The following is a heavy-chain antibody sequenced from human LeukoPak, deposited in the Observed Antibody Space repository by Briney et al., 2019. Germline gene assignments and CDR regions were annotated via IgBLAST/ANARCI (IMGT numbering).Heavy chain of an antibody. CDR1: GGSISSSNW. J-gene: IGHJ5*02. Sequence: SETLSLTCAVSGGSISSSNWWSWVRQPPGKGLEWIGEIYHSGSTNYNPSLKSRVTISVDKSKNQFSLKLSSVTAADTAVYYCARDLRGQEMATIVFDPWGQGTLVTVSS. D-gene: IGHD5-24*01. V-gene: IGHV4-4*02. CDR3: ARDLRGQEMATIVFDP. CDR2: IYHSGST.